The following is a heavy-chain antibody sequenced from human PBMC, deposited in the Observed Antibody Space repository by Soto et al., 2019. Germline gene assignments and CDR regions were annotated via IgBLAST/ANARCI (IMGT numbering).Heavy chain of an antibody. Sequence: GESLKISCKTSGYSFTGYWIAWVRQKPGKGLEWVGIIYPGDSDTRYSPSFQGQVTISADKSTRTASLQWSSLKASDSAIYYCARGEFLAPPSDYWGQGTLVNVSS. CDR1: GYSFTGYW. CDR3: ARGEFLAPPSDY. V-gene: IGHV5-51*01. J-gene: IGHJ4*02. CDR2: IYPGDSDT. D-gene: IGHD3-3*01.